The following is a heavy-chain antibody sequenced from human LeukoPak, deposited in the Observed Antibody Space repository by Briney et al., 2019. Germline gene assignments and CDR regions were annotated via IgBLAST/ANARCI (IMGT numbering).Heavy chain of an antibody. V-gene: IGHV1-2*02. Sequence: ASVKVSSKASGYTFTGYYMHWVRQAPGQGLEWMGWINPNSGGTNYAQKFQGRVTMTRDTSISTAYMELSRLRSDDTAVYYCAREYCSSTSCYRRYYYYYYGMDVWGQGTTVTVSS. CDR3: AREYCSSTSCYRRYYYYYYGMDV. CDR2: INPNSGGT. CDR1: GYTFTGYY. J-gene: IGHJ6*02. D-gene: IGHD2-2*01.